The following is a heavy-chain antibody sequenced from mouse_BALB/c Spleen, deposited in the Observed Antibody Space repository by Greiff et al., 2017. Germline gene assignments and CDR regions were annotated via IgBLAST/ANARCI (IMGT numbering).Heavy chain of an antibody. V-gene: IGHV5-9-3*01. CDR3: ARHPNYFDY. CDR2: ISSGGSYT. J-gene: IGHJ2*01. CDR1: GFTFSSYA. Sequence: EVNLVESGGGLVKPGGSLKLSCAASGFTFSSYAMSWVRQTPEKRLEWVATISSGGSYTYYPDSVKGRFTISRDNAKNTLYLQMSSLRSEDTAMYYCARHPNYFDYWGQGTTLTVSS.